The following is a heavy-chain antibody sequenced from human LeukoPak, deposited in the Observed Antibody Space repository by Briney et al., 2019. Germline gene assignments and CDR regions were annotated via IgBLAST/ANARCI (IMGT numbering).Heavy chain of an antibody. Sequence: GGSLRLSCAASGFSFISYGMHWVRQAPGKGLELVGVISDDGRRKDYADSVKGRFTISRDNSKDTLYLQMNSLRAEDTAVYYCAKRPSDYGDYVSYFDYWGQGTLVTVSS. V-gene: IGHV3-30*18. CDR2: ISDDGRRK. CDR3: AKRPSDYGDYVSYFDY. J-gene: IGHJ4*02. D-gene: IGHD4-17*01. CDR1: GFSFISYG.